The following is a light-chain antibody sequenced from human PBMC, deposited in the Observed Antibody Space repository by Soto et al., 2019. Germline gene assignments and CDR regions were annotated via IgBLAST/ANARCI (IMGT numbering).Light chain of an antibody. J-gene: IGLJ1*01. CDR2: DVS. CDR1: SSDVGNYNY. V-gene: IGLV2-14*03. Sequence: QSVLTQPASVSGSPGQSITIYCTGASSDVGNYNYVSWYQQHPDKAPKLIIYDVSKRPSGVSNRFSGSKSGNTASLTISGLQAEDEADYYCSSYTGSTTLYVFGTGTKVTVL. CDR3: SSYTGSTTLYV.